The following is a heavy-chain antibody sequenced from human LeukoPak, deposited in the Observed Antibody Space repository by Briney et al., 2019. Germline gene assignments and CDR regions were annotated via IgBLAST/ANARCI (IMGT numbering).Heavy chain of an antibody. CDR1: GFRFSSEN. CDR3: ARGLGSSWFYR. D-gene: IGHD6-13*01. CDR2: ISGSGSPV. J-gene: IGHJ4*02. V-gene: IGHV3-48*02. Sequence: GGSLRLSCAASGFRFSSENMNWVRQAPGKGPEWLSYISGSGSPVAYADSAKGRFTISRDNAKNLLYLQMISLRDEDTAVYYCARGLGSSWFYRWRQGTLVTVSS.